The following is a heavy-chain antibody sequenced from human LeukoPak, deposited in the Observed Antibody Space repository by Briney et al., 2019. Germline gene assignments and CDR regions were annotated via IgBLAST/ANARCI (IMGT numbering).Heavy chain of an antibody. Sequence: SETLSLTCTVSGGSISSYYWSWIRQPPGKGLEWIGYIYCSGSTNYNPSLKSRVTISVDTSKNQFSLKLSSVTAADTAVYYCARSAPLYDYVWGSPYYFDYWGQGTLVTVSS. CDR1: GGSISSYY. CDR3: ARSAPLYDYVWGSPYYFDY. CDR2: IYCSGST. V-gene: IGHV4-59*01. J-gene: IGHJ4*02. D-gene: IGHD3-16*01.